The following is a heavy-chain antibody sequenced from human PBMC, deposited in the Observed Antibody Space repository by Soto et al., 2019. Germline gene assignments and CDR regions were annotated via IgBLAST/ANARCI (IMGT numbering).Heavy chain of an antibody. V-gene: IGHV3-23*01. CDR3: AKDVEGGSLFRGAFDY. D-gene: IGHD1-26*01. J-gene: IGHJ4*02. Sequence: GGSLRLSCVASRFTFTSYAMSWVRQAPGKGLEWVAAISASGGATIHADSVKGRPTISRDNSKNTLYLQMNSLRAEDTAVYYCAKDVEGGSLFRGAFDYWGQGTLVTVSS. CDR1: RFTFTSYA. CDR2: ISASGGAT.